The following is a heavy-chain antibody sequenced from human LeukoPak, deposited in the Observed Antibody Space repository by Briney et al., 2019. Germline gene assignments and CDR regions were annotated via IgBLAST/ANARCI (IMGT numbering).Heavy chain of an antibody. Sequence: GASVTVSYKPSGYTFTDYYFHWVRQAPGQGLEWTGWINPNSGGTNYAQKFQGRVTITRDTSISTAYMELSRLRSDDTAVYYCARDANYYGSGSYLDYWGQGTLVTVSS. J-gene: IGHJ4*02. D-gene: IGHD3-10*01. CDR1: GYTFTDYY. CDR2: INPNSGGT. V-gene: IGHV1-2*02. CDR3: ARDANYYGSGSYLDY.